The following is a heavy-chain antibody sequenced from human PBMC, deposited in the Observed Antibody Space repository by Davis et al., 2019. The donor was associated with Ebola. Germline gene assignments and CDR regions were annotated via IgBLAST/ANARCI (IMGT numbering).Heavy chain of an antibody. CDR3: ARDIAVAGTIGFDY. CDR1: GFTFSSYE. D-gene: IGHD6-19*01. CDR2: ISSSGSTI. V-gene: IGHV3-48*03. J-gene: IGHJ4*02. Sequence: GGSLRLSCAASGFTFSSYEMNWVRQAPGKGLEWVSYISSSGSTIYYADSVKGRFTISRDNAKNSLYLQMNSLRAEDTAVYYCARDIAVAGTIGFDYWGQGTLVTVSS.